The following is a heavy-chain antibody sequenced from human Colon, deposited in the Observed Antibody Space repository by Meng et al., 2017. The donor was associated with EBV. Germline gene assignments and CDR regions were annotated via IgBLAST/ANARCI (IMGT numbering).Heavy chain of an antibody. J-gene: IGHJ4*02. V-gene: IGHV4-4*02. CDR1: GVSISSNIR. CDR3: ARGKQDAWELLAY. Sequence: HVQLQAAGPGLVKPSGTLSLTLGVSGVSISSNIRWTWVRQPPGKGLEWIGDIDDSGSTNYNPSLNSRISISLDRSKNHFSLKVNSVTAADTAVYYCARGKQDAWELLAYWGQGALVTVSS. D-gene: IGHD1-26*01. CDR2: IDDSGST.